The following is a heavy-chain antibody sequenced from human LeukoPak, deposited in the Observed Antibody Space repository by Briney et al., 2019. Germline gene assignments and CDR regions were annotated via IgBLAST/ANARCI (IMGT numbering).Heavy chain of an antibody. V-gene: IGHV5-51*01. D-gene: IGHD1-1*01. J-gene: IGHJ4*02. CDR3: ARYTDHYYFDY. CDR2: ICPGDSDT. Sequence: EALKISCKCSGYSFTSYLIGSVRQMPGKGQEWMGIICPGDSDTRYSPSFQGQVTISADKSISTAYLQWSSLNTSDTAMYYCARYTDHYYFDYWGQGTLVTVSS. CDR1: GYSFTSYL.